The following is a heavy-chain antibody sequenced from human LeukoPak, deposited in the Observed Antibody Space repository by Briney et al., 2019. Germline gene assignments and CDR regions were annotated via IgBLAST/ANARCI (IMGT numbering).Heavy chain of an antibody. D-gene: IGHD6-6*01. CDR2: ISGSGGST. Sequence: GGSLRLSCAASGFTFSSYAMSWVRQAPGKGLEWVSAISGSGGSTYYADSVKGRFTISRDNSKNTLYLQMNSLRAEDTAVYYCARDPGRSSSSDYFDYWGQGTLVTVSS. J-gene: IGHJ4*02. CDR3: ARDPGRSSSSDYFDY. CDR1: GFTFSSYA. V-gene: IGHV3-23*01.